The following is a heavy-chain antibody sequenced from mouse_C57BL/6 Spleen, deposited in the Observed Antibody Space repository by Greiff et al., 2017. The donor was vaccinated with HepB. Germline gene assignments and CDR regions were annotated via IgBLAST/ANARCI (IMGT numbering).Heavy chain of an antibody. Sequence: VQLQQSGTELVKPGASVKLSCKASGYTFTSYWMHWVKQRPGQGLEWIGNINPSNGGTNYNEKFKSKATLTVDKSSSTAYMQLSSLTSEDSAVYYCARWTTVVKGLDYWGQGTTLTVSS. CDR3: ARWTTVVKGLDY. CDR2: INPSNGGT. V-gene: IGHV1-53*01. CDR1: GYTFTSYW. J-gene: IGHJ2*01. D-gene: IGHD1-1*01.